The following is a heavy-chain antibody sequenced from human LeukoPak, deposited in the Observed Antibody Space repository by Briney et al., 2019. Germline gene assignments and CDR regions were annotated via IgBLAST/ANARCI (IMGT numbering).Heavy chain of an antibody. Sequence: SETLSLTCTVSGGSISSSSYYWGWIRQPPGKGLEWIASIYYSGITYYNPSLKSRVTVSVDTSKNQFSLKLSSVTAADTAVYHCARQFRAEVRGVIGSWGQGTLVTVSS. CDR1: GGSISSSSYY. J-gene: IGHJ4*02. V-gene: IGHV4-39*01. CDR2: IYYSGIT. D-gene: IGHD3-10*01. CDR3: ARQFRAEVRGVIGS.